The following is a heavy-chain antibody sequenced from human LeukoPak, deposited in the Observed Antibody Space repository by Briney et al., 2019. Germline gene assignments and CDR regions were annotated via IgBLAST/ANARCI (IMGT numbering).Heavy chain of an antibody. CDR2: INPNSGGT. Sequence: ASVNVSCKSSGYFFTDHFIHWVRQAPGQGLEWMGWINPNSGGTNNAQKFQGRVTMTGDTSIRTAYMELRRLRSDGTAVYYCARSYGSGRREVFDIWGQGTRVTVSS. CDR1: GYFFTDHF. CDR3: ARSYGSGRREVFDI. V-gene: IGHV1-2*02. J-gene: IGHJ3*02. D-gene: IGHD3-10*01.